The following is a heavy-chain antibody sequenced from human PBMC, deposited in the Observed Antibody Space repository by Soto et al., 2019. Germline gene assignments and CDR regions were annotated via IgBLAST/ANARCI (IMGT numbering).Heavy chain of an antibody. CDR3: ARSKVYYECWSGYYGGQNGLDP. Sequence: RGSWDKCADFWISWVSQITRKGLEWMGRIDPSDSYTNYSPSFQGHVTISADKSISTAYLQWSSLKASDTAMYYCARSKVYYECWSGYYGGQNGLDP. V-gene: IGHV5-10-1*01. D-gene: IGHD3-3*01. CDR1: WDKCADFW. J-gene: IGHJ5*02. CDR2: IDPSDSYT.